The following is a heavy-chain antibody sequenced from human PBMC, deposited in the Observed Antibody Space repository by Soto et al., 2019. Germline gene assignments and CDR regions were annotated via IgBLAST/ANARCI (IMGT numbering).Heavy chain of an antibody. CDR3: ARGRYYYDSSGYYERRPDYFDY. V-gene: IGHV4-34*01. CDR1: GGSFSGYY. Sequence: PSETLSLTCAVYGGSFSGYYWSWIRQPPGRGLEWIGEINHSGSTNYNPSLKSRVTISVDTSKNQFSLKLSSVTAADTAVYYCARGRYYYDSSGYYERRPDYFDYWGQGTLVTVSS. CDR2: INHSGST. D-gene: IGHD3-22*01. J-gene: IGHJ4*02.